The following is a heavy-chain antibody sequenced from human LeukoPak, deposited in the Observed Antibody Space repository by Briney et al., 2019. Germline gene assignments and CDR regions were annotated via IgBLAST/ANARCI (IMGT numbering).Heavy chain of an antibody. Sequence: GESLKISCKGSGYSFTNYWIGWVRQMPGKGLEWMGVIYPGDSDTIYSPSFQGQVTISADKSIITAYLQWSSLKASDTATYYCARRLMYYYDSSGYDVAFDIWGQGTMVTVSS. V-gene: IGHV5-51*01. J-gene: IGHJ3*02. CDR3: ARRLMYYYDSSGYDVAFDI. CDR2: IYPGDSDT. CDR1: GYSFTNYW. D-gene: IGHD3-22*01.